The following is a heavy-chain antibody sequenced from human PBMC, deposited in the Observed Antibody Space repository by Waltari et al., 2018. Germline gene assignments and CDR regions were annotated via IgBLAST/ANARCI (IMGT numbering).Heavy chain of an antibody. CDR2: IIPIFGTA. V-gene: IGHV1-69*01. CDR1: GGTFSSYA. Sequence: QVQLVQSGAEVKKPGSSVKVSCKASGGTFSSYAISWVRQAPGQGLEWMGGIIPIFGTANYAQEFQGRGTITADESTSTAYMELSSLRSEDKAVYYCASRRRDYYYYGMDGGGQGTTVTVSS. CDR3: ASRRRDYYYYGMDG. J-gene: IGHJ6*02.